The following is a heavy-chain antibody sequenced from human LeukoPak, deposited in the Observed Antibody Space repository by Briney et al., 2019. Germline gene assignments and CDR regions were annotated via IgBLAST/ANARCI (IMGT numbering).Heavy chain of an antibody. CDR3: ARTDSSSWIN. V-gene: IGHV4-34*01. D-gene: IGHD6-13*01. CDR2: IYYSGST. Sequence: SETLSLTCAVYGGSFSGYYWSWIRQPPGKGLEWIGSIYYSGSTYHNPSLKSRVTISVDTSKNQFSLKLSSVTAADTAVYYCARTDSSSWINWGQGTLVTVSS. J-gene: IGHJ4*02. CDR1: GGSFSGYY.